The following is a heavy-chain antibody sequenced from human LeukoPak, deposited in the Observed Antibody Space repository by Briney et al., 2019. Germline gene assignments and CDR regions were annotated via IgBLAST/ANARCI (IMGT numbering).Heavy chain of an antibody. CDR3: AKAPRRSPDNWFDP. Sequence: GGSLRLSCAASGFTFSSNAMHWVRQAPGKGLEWVASISSDGSSKYYADSVKGRFTISRDNSKNTLYLQMNSLRAEDTAVYYCAKAPRRSPDNWFDPWGQGTLVTVSS. CDR2: ISSDGSSK. J-gene: IGHJ5*02. D-gene: IGHD6-25*01. CDR1: GFTFSSNA. V-gene: IGHV3-30*18.